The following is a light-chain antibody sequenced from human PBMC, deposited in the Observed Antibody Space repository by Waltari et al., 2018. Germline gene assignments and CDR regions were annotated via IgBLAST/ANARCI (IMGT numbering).Light chain of an antibody. CDR3: CSYAGSSTYV. Sequence: QSALTQPASVSGSPGQSITISCTGARSDVGSYNLVSWYRQHPGKAPKLVIYEVNRRPSGVSHRFSGSKSGNTASLTISGLQTEDEADYFCCSYAGSSTYVFGTGTKVTVL. CDR2: EVN. J-gene: IGLJ1*01. V-gene: IGLV2-23*02. CDR1: RSDVGSYNL.